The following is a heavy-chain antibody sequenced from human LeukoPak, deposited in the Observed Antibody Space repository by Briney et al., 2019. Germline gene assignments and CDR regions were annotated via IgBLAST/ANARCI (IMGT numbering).Heavy chain of an antibody. Sequence: ASVKASCKASGYTFTSYFVHWVRQAPGQGLEWMGIINPNGGSTSYTQNFQGRVTVTRDTSTSTVYLELTSLRSEDTAVYYCARGDRYYLDYWGQGTLVTVSS. CDR2: INPNGGST. J-gene: IGHJ4*02. CDR1: GYTFTSYF. CDR3: ARGDRYYLDY. V-gene: IGHV1-46*01. D-gene: IGHD1-26*01.